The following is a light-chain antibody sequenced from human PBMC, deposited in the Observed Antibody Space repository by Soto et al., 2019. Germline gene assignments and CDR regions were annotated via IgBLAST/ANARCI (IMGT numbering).Light chain of an antibody. V-gene: IGLV2-14*01. CDR3: SSRTTSNPYV. CDR2: EVS. CDR1: SSDVGGYNS. Sequence: QSVLTQPASVSGSPGQSITISCTGTSSDVGGYNSVSWYQQHPGKAPKLMIYEVSNRPSGVSNRFSASKSGNTASLTISGLQAEDEADYYCSSRTTSNPYVFGTGTKLTVL. J-gene: IGLJ1*01.